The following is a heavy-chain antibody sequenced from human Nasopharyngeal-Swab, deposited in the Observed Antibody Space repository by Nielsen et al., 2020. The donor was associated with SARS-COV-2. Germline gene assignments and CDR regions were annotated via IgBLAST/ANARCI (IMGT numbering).Heavy chain of an antibody. CDR1: GFTVSSNS. Sequence: GESLKISCAASGFTVSSNSMTWVRQAPGKGLEWVSLVYSGVNTHYADSVKGRFTISRDNSKNTLYLQMNSLRAEDTAVYYCAKRGDSSGWNYYFDYWGQGTLVTVSS. J-gene: IGHJ4*02. CDR3: AKRGDSSGWNYYFDY. CDR2: VYSGVNT. D-gene: IGHD6-19*01. V-gene: IGHV3-53*01.